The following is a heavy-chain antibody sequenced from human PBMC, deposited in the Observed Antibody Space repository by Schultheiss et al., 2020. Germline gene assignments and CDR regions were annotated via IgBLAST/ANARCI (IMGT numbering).Heavy chain of an antibody. D-gene: IGHD6-19*01. Sequence: GGSLRLSCAASGFTFSSYAMSWVRQAPGKGLEWVAFIRYDGSNKYYADSVKGRFTISRDNSKNTLYLQMNSLRAEDTAVYYCAKPVAGRLRDAFDIWGQGTMVTVSS. CDR1: GFTFSSYA. V-gene: IGHV3-30*02. CDR2: IRYDGSNK. J-gene: IGHJ3*02. CDR3: AKPVAGRLRDAFDI.